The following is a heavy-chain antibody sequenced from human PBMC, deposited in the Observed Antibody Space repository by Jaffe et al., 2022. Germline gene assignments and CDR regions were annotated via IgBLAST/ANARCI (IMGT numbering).Heavy chain of an antibody. CDR3: AKERRDYIDYYYYYYMDV. CDR1: GFTVSSNY. Sequence: EVQLVESGGGLVQPGGSLRLSCAASGFTVSSNYMSWVRQAPGKGLEWVSVIYSGGSTYYADSVKGRFTISRDNSKNTLYLQMNSLRAEDTAVYYCAKERRDYIDYYYYYYMDVWGKGTTVTVSS. V-gene: IGHV3-66*02. CDR2: IYSGGST. D-gene: IGHD4-17*01. J-gene: IGHJ6*03.